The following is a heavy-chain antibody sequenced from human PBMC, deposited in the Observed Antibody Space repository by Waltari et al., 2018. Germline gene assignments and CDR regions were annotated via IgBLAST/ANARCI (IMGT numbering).Heavy chain of an antibody. Sequence: QVQLQESGPGLVKPSETLSLTCTVSGGSISSYYWSCIRQPPGKGLEWIGYIYYSGSTNYNPSLKSRVTISVDTSKNQFSLKLSSVTAADTAVYYCARGTSYYYDSSGYYSGGMDVWGQGTTVTVSS. CDR1: GGSISSYY. J-gene: IGHJ6*02. CDR2: IYYSGST. V-gene: IGHV4-59*01. D-gene: IGHD3-22*01. CDR3: ARGTSYYYDSSGYYSGGMDV.